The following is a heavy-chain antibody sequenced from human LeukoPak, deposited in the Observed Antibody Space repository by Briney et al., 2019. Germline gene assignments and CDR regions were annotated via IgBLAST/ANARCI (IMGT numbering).Heavy chain of an antibody. CDR2: ISAYNGNT. V-gene: IGHV1-18*01. D-gene: IGHD3-16*01. CDR3: ARDALRACPEGFYDYVCGSYADP. CDR1: GYTFTSYG. J-gene: IGHJ5*02. Sequence: VASVKVSCKASGYTFTSYGISWVRQAPGQGREWMGWISAYNGNTNYAQKLQGRVTMTTDTSTSTAYMELRSLRSDDTAVYYCARDALRACPEGFYDYVCGSYADPWGQVTLVTVSS.